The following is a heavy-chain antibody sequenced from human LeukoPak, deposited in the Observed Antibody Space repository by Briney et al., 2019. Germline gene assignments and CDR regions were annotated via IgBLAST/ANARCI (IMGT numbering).Heavy chain of an antibody. CDR3: ARLRSDYDYYYYGMDV. D-gene: IGHD3-22*01. V-gene: IGHV4-59*08. J-gene: IGHJ6*02. CDR2: IYYSGST. CDR1: GGSFSSYY. Sequence: PSETLSLTCTVSGGSFSSYYWSWIRQPPGKGLEWIGYIYYSGSTNYNPSLKSRVTISVDTSKNQFSLKLSSVTAADTAVYYCARLRSDYDYYYYGMDVWGQGTTVTVSS.